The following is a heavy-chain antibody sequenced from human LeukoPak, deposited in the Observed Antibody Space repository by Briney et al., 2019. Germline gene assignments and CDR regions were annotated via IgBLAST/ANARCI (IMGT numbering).Heavy chain of an antibody. V-gene: IGHV1-2*02. Sequence: APVTVSCKTSGYMVSDYYMHWVRQAPGQGLEWMGWLRGDTGDTDSPQKFKGRVTMTRDTATNTAYMQLSRLTYDDTAMYFCARVRDNAYDYWGQGTLVTVSS. CDR1: GYMVSDYY. CDR3: ARVRDNAYDY. D-gene: IGHD1-1*01. CDR2: LRGDTGDT. J-gene: IGHJ4*02.